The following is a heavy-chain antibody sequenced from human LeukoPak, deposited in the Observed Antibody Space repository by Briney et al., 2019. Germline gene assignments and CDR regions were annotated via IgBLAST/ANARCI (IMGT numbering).Heavy chain of an antibody. V-gene: IGHV1-69*13. Sequence: GASVKVSCKASGGTFSSYAISWVRQAPGQGLERMGGIIPIFGTANYAQKFQGRVTITADESTSTAYMELSSLRSEDTAVYYCASFSTRYYYDSSGFYYWVYWGQGTLVTVSS. CDR2: IIPIFGTA. D-gene: IGHD3-22*01. CDR3: ASFSTRYYYDSSGFYYWVY. J-gene: IGHJ4*02. CDR1: GGTFSSYA.